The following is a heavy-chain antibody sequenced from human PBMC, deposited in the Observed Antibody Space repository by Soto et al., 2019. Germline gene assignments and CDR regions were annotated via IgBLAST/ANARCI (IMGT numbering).Heavy chain of an antibody. CDR1: GGSISSSSYY. Sequence: LSLTCTVSGGSISSSSYYWGWIRQPPGKGLEWIGSIYYSGSTYYNPSLKSRVTISVDTSKNQFSLKLSSVTAADTAVYYCARLRRIDGYWGQGTLVTVSS. V-gene: IGHV4-39*01. D-gene: IGHD1-26*01. J-gene: IGHJ4*02. CDR3: ARLRRIDGY. CDR2: IYYSGST.